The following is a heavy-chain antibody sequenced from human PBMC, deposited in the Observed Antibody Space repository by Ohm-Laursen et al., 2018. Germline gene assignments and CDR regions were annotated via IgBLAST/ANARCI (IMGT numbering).Heavy chain of an antibody. D-gene: IGHD2-15*01. Sequence: SQTLSLTCTVSGDSISSYYWAWIRQPPGKGLEWIGYIYYSGTTNYNPSLKSRVTISVDTSKRHLSLKLNSVTAADTAVYYCARDPGYCSGGSCYFDYWGQGTLVTVSS. CDR1: GDSISSYY. V-gene: IGHV4-59*01. CDR2: IYYSGTT. CDR3: ARDPGYCSGGSCYFDY. J-gene: IGHJ4*02.